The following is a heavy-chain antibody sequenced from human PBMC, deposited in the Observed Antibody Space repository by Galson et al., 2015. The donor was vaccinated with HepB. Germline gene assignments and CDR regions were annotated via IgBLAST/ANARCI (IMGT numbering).Heavy chain of an antibody. V-gene: IGHV3-30*03. CDR1: GFTFRNYG. Sequence: SLRLSCAASGFTFRNYGMNWVRQAPGKGLEWVADVSYDGSNKYYVDSVRGRFTISRDNSKNRLYLQMNSLRAEDTAVYYCARFFYIYGSKSPFDVWGRGTMVTVSS. CDR3: ARFFYIYGSKSPFDV. J-gene: IGHJ3*01. D-gene: IGHD4/OR15-4a*01. CDR2: VSYDGSNK.